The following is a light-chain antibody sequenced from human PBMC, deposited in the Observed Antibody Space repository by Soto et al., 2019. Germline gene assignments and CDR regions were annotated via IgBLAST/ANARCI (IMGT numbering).Light chain of an antibody. CDR3: PSDTRTTTLV. CDR1: ISDIGGYNF. Sequence: QSALTQPASVSGSPGQSITISCTGTISDIGGYNFISWYQHHPGKAPKLVIYDVNNRPSGISYRVSGSKSGNTASLTISGLQAEDEADYYCPSDTRTTTLVFGGGTKLSVL. V-gene: IGLV2-14*01. CDR2: DVN. J-gene: IGLJ2*01.